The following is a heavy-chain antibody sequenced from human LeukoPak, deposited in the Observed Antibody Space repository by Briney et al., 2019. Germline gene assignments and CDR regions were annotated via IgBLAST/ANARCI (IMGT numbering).Heavy chain of an antibody. V-gene: IGHV5-51*01. CDR1: GYSFTSYW. CDR3: ARSLRNLRIVGATAAWFDP. J-gene: IGHJ5*02. Sequence: GESLNISCKGSGYSFTSYWIGWVRQTPGKGLGWMGIIYLGDSDTRYSPCFQGQVTISADKSISTAYLQWSSLKPSDTAMYYCARSLRNLRIVGATAAWFDPWGQGTLVTVSS. D-gene: IGHD1-26*01. CDR2: IYLGDSDT.